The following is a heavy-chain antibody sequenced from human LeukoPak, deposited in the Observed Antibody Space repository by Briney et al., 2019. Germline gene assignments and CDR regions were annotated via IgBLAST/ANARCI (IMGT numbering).Heavy chain of an antibody. CDR3: ARDLGGSYSSDAFDI. D-gene: IGHD1-26*01. CDR1: GFTFSSYW. CDR2: INSDGSST. J-gene: IGHJ3*02. Sequence: GGSLRLSCAASGFTFSSYWMHWVRQAPGKGLVWVSRINSDGSSTSYADSVKGRFAISRDNAKNTLYLQMNSLRAEDMAVYYCARDLGGSYSSDAFDIWGQGTMVTVSS. V-gene: IGHV3-74*01.